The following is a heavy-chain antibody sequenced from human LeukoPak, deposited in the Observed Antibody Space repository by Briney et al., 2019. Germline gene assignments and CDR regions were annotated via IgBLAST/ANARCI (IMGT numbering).Heavy chain of an antibody. CDR2: ISSSSSTI. V-gene: IGHV3-48*04. D-gene: IGHD2-2*01. CDR1: GFTFSSYS. Sequence: GGSLRLSCAASGFTFSSYSMNWVRQAPGKGLEWVSYISSSSSTIYYADSVKGRFTISRDNAKNSLYLQMNSLRAEDTAVYYCARRSYCSSTSCYLAMWAFDIWGQGTMVTVSS. J-gene: IGHJ3*02. CDR3: ARRSYCSSTSCYLAMWAFDI.